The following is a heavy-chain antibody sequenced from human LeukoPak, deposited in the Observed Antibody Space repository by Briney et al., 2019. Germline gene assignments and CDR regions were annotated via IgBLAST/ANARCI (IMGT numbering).Heavy chain of an antibody. J-gene: IGHJ4*02. CDR1: GYTFTSYG. D-gene: IGHD2-2*01. CDR2: ISAYNGNT. V-gene: IGHV1-18*01. CDR3: LVVPAYTGGTL. Sequence: GASVKVSCKASGYTFTSYGISWVRQAPGQGLEWMGWISAYNGNTNYAQKLQGRVTMTTDTSTSTAYMELRSLRSEDTAVYYCLVVPAYTGGTLWGQGTLVTVSS.